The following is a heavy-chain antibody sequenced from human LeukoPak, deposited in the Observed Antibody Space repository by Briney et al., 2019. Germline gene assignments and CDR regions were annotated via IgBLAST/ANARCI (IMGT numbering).Heavy chain of an antibody. CDR1: GFTIRTYT. Sequence: PAGSLRLSCAASGFTIRTYTMSWVRQTPGKGLEWGSGIKGGNDATSYTDSVKGRFTISRDDSKNALYLQMNSLRVDDTALYYCVKGRDSGSSTWESWGQGTLVTVSS. CDR2: IKGGNDAT. V-gene: IGHV3-23*01. D-gene: IGHD3-22*01. CDR3: VKGRDSGSSTWES. J-gene: IGHJ5*02.